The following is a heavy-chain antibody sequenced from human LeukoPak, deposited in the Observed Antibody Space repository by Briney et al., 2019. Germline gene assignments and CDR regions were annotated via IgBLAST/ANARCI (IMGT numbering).Heavy chain of an antibody. V-gene: IGHV4-61*02. CDR1: GGSISSGSYC. Sequence: PSQTLSLTCTASGGSISSGSYCWSWIRQPAGKGLEWIGRIYTSGSTNYNPSLKSRVTISVDTSKNQSSLKLSSVTAADTAVYYCARVSGIAVAGVAFDIWGQGTMVTVSS. D-gene: IGHD6-19*01. CDR3: ARVSGIAVAGVAFDI. J-gene: IGHJ3*02. CDR2: IYTSGST.